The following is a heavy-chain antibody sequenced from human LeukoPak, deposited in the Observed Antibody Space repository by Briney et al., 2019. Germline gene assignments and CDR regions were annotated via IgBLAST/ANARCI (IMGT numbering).Heavy chain of an antibody. J-gene: IGHJ4*02. V-gene: IGHV4-59*01. CDR2: IYYSGST. CDR1: GGSISSYY. Sequence: SETLSLTCTVSGGSISSYYWSWIRQPPGKGLEWIGYIYYSGSTNYNPSLKSRVTISVDTSKNQFSLKLSSVTAADTAVYYCARAGYMVRGVIDYWGQGTLVTVSS. D-gene: IGHD3-10*01. CDR3: ARAGYMVRGVIDY.